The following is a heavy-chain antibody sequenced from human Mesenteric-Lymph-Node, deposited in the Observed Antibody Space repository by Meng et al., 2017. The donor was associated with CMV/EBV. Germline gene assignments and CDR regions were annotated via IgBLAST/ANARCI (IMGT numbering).Heavy chain of an antibody. D-gene: IGHD3-10*01. J-gene: IGHJ4*02. CDR2: INSGGST. V-gene: IGHV3-53*01. Sequence: GGSLRLSCAASGFTVSGNYMTWVRHAPGKGLECVSVINSGGSTYYADSVKGRFTISRDNSKNTLNLQMNSLRAEDTAVYYCVRARRFGPLDSWGQGTLVTVSS. CDR1: GFTVSGNY. CDR3: VRARRFGPLDS.